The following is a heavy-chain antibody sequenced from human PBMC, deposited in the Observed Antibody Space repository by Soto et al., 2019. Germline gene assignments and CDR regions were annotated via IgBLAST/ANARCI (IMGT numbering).Heavy chain of an antibody. D-gene: IGHD1-1*01. Sequence: QVQLQQWGAGLLKPAETLSLTCAVSGGCVSSGSYYWSWIRQPPGKGLEWIGEMSHSCGTHFNPSLKSRVTISVDTSTNQFALKMISVTAADTALYYCAGVERGTATTVVDAFDFWGPGTMVTVSS. CDR1: GGCVSSGSYY. CDR2: MSHSCGT. J-gene: IGHJ3*01. V-gene: IGHV4-34*01. CDR3: AGVERGTATTVVDAFDF.